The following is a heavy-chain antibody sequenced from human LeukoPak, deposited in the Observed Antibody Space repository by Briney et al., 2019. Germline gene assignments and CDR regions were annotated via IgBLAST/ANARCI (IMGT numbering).Heavy chain of an antibody. CDR3: ARDQGRGWFGESLPSDY. CDR1: GFTVSSYS. CDR2: ISSSSSYI. D-gene: IGHD3-10*01. Sequence: PGGSLRLSCAASGFTVSSYSMNWVRQAPGKGLEWVSSISSSSSYIYYADSVKGRFTISRDNAKNSLYLQMNSLRAEDTAVYYCARDQGRGWFGESLPSDYWGQGALVTVSS. J-gene: IGHJ4*02. V-gene: IGHV3-21*01.